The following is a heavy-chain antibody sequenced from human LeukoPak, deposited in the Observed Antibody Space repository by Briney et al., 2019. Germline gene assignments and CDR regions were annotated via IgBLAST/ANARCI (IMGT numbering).Heavy chain of an antibody. J-gene: IGHJ4*02. CDR1: GGTFSSYA. Sequence: ASVKVSCKASGGTFSSYAISWVRQAPGQGLEWMGRIIPILGIANYAQKFQGRVTITADKSTSTAYMELSSLRSEDTAVYYCASHGRNYGGNLATWGQGTLVTVSS. D-gene: IGHD4-23*01. V-gene: IGHV1-69*04. CDR3: ASHGRNYGGNLAT. CDR2: IIPILGIA.